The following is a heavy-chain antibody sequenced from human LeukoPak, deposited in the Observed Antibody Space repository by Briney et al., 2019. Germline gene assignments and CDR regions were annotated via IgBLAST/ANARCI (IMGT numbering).Heavy chain of an antibody. V-gene: IGHV4-34*01. D-gene: IGHD6-13*01. Sequence: SETLSLTCAVYGGSFSGYYWSWIRQPPGKGLEWIGEINHSGSTNYNPSLKSRVTISVDTSKNQFSLKLSSVTAADTAVYYCAREGSSSWYVDYWGQGTLVTVSS. J-gene: IGHJ4*02. CDR2: INHSGST. CDR1: GGSFSGYY. CDR3: AREGSSSWYVDY.